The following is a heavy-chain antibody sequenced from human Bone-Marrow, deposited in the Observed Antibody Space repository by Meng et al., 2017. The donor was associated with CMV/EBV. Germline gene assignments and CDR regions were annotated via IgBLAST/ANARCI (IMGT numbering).Heavy chain of an antibody. CDR1: GGSISSSSYY. CDR2: IYYSGST. CDR3: ARTVINHTYSSGYL. Sequence: ESLKISCTVSGGSISSSSYYWGWIRQPPGKGLEWIGSIYYSGSTYYNPSLKSRVTISVDTSKNQFSLKLSSVTAADTAVYYCARTVINHTYSSGYLWGQGTLVTVSS. V-gene: IGHV4-39*01. D-gene: IGHD3-22*01. J-gene: IGHJ5*02.